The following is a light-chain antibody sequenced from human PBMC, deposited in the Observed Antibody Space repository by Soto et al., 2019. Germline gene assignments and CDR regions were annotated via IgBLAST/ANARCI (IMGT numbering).Light chain of an antibody. V-gene: IGKV1-8*01. Sequence: AIRMTQSPSSFSASTGDRVTITCRASQGISSYLAWYQQKPGKAPKLLIYAASTLQSWVPSRFSGSGSGTDFTLTISCLQSEDFATYYCRQYYSYPLAFGGGTNVEIK. CDR2: AAS. J-gene: IGKJ4*01. CDR1: QGISSY. CDR3: RQYYSYPLA.